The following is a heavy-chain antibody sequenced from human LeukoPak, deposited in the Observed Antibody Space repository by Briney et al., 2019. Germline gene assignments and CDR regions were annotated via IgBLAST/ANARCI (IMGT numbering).Heavy chain of an antibody. CDR3: ARGYIYGYDC. Sequence: GRSLRLSCAGSGFTFSNYGMHWVRQAPGKGLEWVALISYDGSNKYYADSVKGRFTISRDNSKNTLYLQMNSLRAEDTAVYYCARGYIYGYDCWGQGALVTVSS. CDR1: GFTFSNYG. D-gene: IGHD5-18*01. CDR2: ISYDGSNK. V-gene: IGHV3-30*03. J-gene: IGHJ4*02.